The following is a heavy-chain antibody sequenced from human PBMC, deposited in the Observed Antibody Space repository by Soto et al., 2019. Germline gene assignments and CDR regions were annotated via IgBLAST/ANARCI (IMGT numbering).Heavy chain of an antibody. J-gene: IGHJ6*02. CDR2: ISYDGSNK. D-gene: IGHD1-1*01. CDR3: ATAFPSVGTYPYYYSGMDV. Sequence: GGSLRLSCAASGFTFSSYGMHWVRQAPGKGLEWVAVISYDGSNKYYADSVKGRFTISRDNSKNTLYLQMNSLRAEDTAVYYCATAFPSVGTYPYYYSGMDVWGQGTTVTVSS. V-gene: IGHV3-30*03. CDR1: GFTFSSYG.